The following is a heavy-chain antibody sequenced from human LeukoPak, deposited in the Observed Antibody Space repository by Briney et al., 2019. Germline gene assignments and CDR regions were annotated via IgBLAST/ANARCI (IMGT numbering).Heavy chain of an antibody. Sequence: PSETLSLTCTVSGGSISSYYWSWIRQPPGKGLEWIGYIYYSGSTNYNPSLKSRVAISVDTSKNQFSLKLSSVTAADTAVYFCARGGGCTTTSCDFDWWGQGTQVTVSS. CDR3: ARGGGCTTTSCDFDW. CDR1: GGSISSYY. V-gene: IGHV4-59*01. J-gene: IGHJ4*02. CDR2: IYYSGST. D-gene: IGHD2-8*01.